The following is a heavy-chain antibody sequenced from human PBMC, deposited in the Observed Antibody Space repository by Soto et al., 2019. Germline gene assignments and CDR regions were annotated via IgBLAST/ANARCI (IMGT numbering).Heavy chain of an antibody. CDR1: GDSVSSNSAA. CDR3: ARETVGAKYCSGGSCEDAFDI. V-gene: IGHV6-1*01. CDR2: TYYRSKRYN. J-gene: IGHJ3*02. Sequence: PSQTLSLTCAISGDSVSSNSAAWNWIRQSPSRGLEWLGRTYYRSKRYNDYAVSVKSRITINPDTSKNQFSLQLNSVTPEDTAVYYCARETVGAKYCSGGSCEDAFDIWGQGTMVTVSS. D-gene: IGHD2-15*01.